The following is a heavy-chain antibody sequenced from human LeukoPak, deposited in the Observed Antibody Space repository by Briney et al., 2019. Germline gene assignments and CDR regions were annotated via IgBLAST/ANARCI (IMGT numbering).Heavy chain of an antibody. J-gene: IGHJ5*02. Sequence: PGGSLRLSCAASGFTFSSYEMNWVRQAPGKGLEWVSYISSSGSTIYYADSVKGRFTISRGNAKNSLYLQMNSLRAEDTAVYYCARGAGYSSGWYPGWFDPWGQGTLVTVSS. CDR1: GFTFSSYE. CDR2: ISSSGSTI. CDR3: ARGAGYSSGWYPGWFDP. V-gene: IGHV3-48*03. D-gene: IGHD6-19*01.